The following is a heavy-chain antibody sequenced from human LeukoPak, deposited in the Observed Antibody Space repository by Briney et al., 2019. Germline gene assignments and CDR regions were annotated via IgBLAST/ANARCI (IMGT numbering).Heavy chain of an antibody. CDR2: INGDGTST. V-gene: IGHV3-74*01. CDR1: GFTFSDYW. Sequence: GGSLRLSCAASGFTFSDYWMHWVRQAPGKGLVWVSRINGDGTSTRYADSVKGRFTISGDNAKNTLYLQMNSLSAEDTAVYYCAKLVGATTGIDYWGQGTLVTVSS. J-gene: IGHJ4*02. D-gene: IGHD1-26*01. CDR3: AKLVGATTGIDY.